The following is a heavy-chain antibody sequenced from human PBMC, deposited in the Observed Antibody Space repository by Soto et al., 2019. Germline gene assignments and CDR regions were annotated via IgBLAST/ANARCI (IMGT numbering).Heavy chain of an antibody. CDR1: GGSISSSNYY. CDR2: IYYSGST. CDR3: ARQAGYSYGPLGWFDP. Sequence: SETLSLTCTVSGGSISSSNYYWGWIRQPPGKGLEWIGSIYYSGSTYYYPSLKSRVTISVDTSKNQFSLKLSSVTAADTAVYYCARQAGYSYGPLGWFDPWGQGTLVTVSS. D-gene: IGHD5-18*01. V-gene: IGHV4-39*01. J-gene: IGHJ5*02.